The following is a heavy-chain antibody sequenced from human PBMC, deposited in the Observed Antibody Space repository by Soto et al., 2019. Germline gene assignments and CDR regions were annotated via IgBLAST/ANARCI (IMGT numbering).Heavy chain of an antibody. Sequence: SETLSLTCTVSGGSISSYYWSWIRQPPGKGLEWIGYIYYSGSTNYNPSLKSRVTISVDTSKNQFSLKLSSVTAADTAVYYCARLPARVTDYWGQGTLVTVSS. CDR2: IYYSGST. CDR3: ARLPARVTDY. D-gene: IGHD2-21*02. J-gene: IGHJ4*02. CDR1: GGSISSYY. V-gene: IGHV4-59*08.